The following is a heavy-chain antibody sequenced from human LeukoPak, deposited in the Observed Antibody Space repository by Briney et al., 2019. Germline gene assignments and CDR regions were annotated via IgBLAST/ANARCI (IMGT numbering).Heavy chain of an antibody. D-gene: IGHD6-19*01. Sequence: GGSLRLSCAASGFTFSGYWMHWVRQAPGKGLMWVSRINTDGSSISYADSVKGRFTISRDDAKNSLYLQMSSLRADDTAVYYCARASQWLPLGYWGQGALVTVSS. CDR3: ARASQWLPLGY. V-gene: IGHV3-74*01. CDR1: GFTFSGYW. J-gene: IGHJ4*02. CDR2: INTDGSSI.